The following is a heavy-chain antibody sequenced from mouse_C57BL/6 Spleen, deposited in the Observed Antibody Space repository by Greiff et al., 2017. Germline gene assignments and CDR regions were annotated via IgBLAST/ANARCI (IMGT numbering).Heavy chain of an antibody. CDR2: IDPETGGT. CDR1: GYTFTDYE. D-gene: IGHD4-1*01. V-gene: IGHV1-15*01. Sequence: QVHVKQSGAELVRPGASVTLSCKASGYTFTDYEMHWVKQTPVHGLEWIGAIDPETGGTAYNQKFKGKAILTADKSSSTAYMELRSLTSEDSAVYYCTTEPLGPFAYWGQGTLVTVSA. J-gene: IGHJ3*01. CDR3: TTEPLGPFAY.